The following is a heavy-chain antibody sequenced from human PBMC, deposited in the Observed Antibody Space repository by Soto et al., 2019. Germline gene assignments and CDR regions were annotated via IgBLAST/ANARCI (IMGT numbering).Heavy chain of an antibody. CDR3: AKSIYGLLSLGDFNY. CDR1: LFTFNNYA. CDR2: RSGSGIIT. Sequence: CGSRRLSCAACLFTFNNYAMNCVRHAPGKVLGWVAERSGSGIITYYAPSVNGLFTSSSDSYKNTLYMQMYSLRAEDTAIYYCAKSIYGLLSLGDFNYWGHGGLVTASS. J-gene: IGHJ4*01. V-gene: IGHV3-23*01. D-gene: IGHD2-15*01.